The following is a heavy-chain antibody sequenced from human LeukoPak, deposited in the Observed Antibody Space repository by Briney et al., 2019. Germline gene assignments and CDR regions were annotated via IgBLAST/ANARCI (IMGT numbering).Heavy chain of an antibody. CDR3: ARPTGMSTSPFDY. V-gene: IGHV5-51*01. J-gene: IGHJ4*02. D-gene: IGHD4-11*01. CDR1: GYMFSIYW. CDR2: TYPDDSDT. Sequence: GESLKISCETSGYMFSIYWIGWVRQMPGAGLEWMGATYPDDSDTRYSPSFRGQVAISADKSTKTAYLQWSSLKASDTAMYYCARPTGMSTSPFDYWGQGTLVTVSS.